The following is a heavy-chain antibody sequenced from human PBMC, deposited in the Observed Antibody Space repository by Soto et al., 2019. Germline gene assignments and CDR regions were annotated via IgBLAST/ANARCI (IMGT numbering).Heavy chain of an antibody. CDR2: IYHSGST. D-gene: IGHD3-9*01. Sequence: SETLSLTCAVYGGSCSGYYWSWIRQPPGKGLEWIGEIYHSGSTYYNPSLKSRVTISVDTSKNQFSLKLSSVTAADTAVYYCARVLWYYDILTGRPSDYYYYYYMDVWGKGTTVTVSS. CDR3: ARVLWYYDILTGRPSDYYYYYYMDV. CDR1: GGSCSGYY. J-gene: IGHJ6*03. V-gene: IGHV4-34*01.